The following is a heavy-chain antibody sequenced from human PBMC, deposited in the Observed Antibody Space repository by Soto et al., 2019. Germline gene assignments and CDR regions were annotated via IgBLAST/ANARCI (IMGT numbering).Heavy chain of an antibody. CDR2: ISGIGDST. V-gene: IGHV3-23*01. CDR1: GFTFSSYG. CDR3: ATGYSYAPFDP. J-gene: IGHJ5*02. Sequence: EVQLLESGGGLVQPGGSLRLSCAASGFTFSSYGMSWVRQAPGKGLEWISGISGIGDSTYYADSVKGRFTISRDNSKNTGYLQMNSLRAEDAAVYYCATGYSYAPFDPWGQGTLVTVSS. D-gene: IGHD5-18*01.